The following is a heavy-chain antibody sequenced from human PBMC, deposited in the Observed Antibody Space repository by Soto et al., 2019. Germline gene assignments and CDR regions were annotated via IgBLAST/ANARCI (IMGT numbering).Heavy chain of an antibody. CDR2: IYTDGSRA. Sequence: EVQLVESGGGLVQPGGSLRLSCAASGFTFSSYWMHWVRQAPGKGLVWVSRIYTDGSRAHYADSVKGRFTISRDNAKNTVYLQVNSLGAEDTAVYYCARVARNYYYFDYWGQGTLVTVSS. CDR1: GFTFSSYW. CDR3: ARVARNYYYFDY. D-gene: IGHD1-7*01. J-gene: IGHJ4*02. V-gene: IGHV3-74*01.